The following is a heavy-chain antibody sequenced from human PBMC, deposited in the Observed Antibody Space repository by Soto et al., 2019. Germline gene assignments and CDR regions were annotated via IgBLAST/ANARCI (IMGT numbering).Heavy chain of an antibody. D-gene: IGHD6-13*01. Sequence: PSETLSLTCTVSGGSISSGGYYWSWIRQHPGKGLEWIGYIYYSGSTYYNPSLKSRVTISVDTSKNQFSLKLSSVTAADTAVYYCARGNWQQLAKYYFDYWGQGTLVTVSS. CDR1: GGSISSGGYY. CDR2: IYYSGST. CDR3: ARGNWQQLAKYYFDY. V-gene: IGHV4-31*03. J-gene: IGHJ4*02.